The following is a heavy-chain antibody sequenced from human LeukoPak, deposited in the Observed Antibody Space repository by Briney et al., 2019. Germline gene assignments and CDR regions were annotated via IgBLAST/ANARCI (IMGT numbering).Heavy chain of an antibody. J-gene: IGHJ4*02. CDR2: IKSKTDGGTT. V-gene: IGHV3-15*07. CDR1: GFTFSNAW. Sequence: GGSLRLSCGASGFTFSNAWMNWVRQAPGKGLEWVGRIKSKTDGGTTDYAGPVKGRFTMSRDDSKNTLFLQMNSLKTEDTAVYYCTTDDDSDWYSFAYWGQGTLVTVSS. D-gene: IGHD6-19*01. CDR3: TTDDDSDWYSFAY.